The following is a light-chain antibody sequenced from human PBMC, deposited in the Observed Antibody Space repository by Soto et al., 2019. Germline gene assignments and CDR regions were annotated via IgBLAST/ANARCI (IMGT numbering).Light chain of an antibody. Sequence: QSALTQPASVSGSPGQSVTISCTGTSSDVGGYNYVSWYQQHPGKAPKLLIYDVSHRPSVVSSRFSGSKSGNTASLAISGLQAEDEADYYCSSYTSTNTLVIFGGGTKLIVL. CDR2: DVS. V-gene: IGLV2-14*03. CDR1: SSDVGGYNY. J-gene: IGLJ2*01. CDR3: SSYTSTNTLVI.